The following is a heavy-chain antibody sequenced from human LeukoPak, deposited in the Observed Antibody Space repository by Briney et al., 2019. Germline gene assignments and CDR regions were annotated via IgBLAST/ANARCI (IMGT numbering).Heavy chain of an antibody. J-gene: IGHJ4*02. Sequence: GASVKVSCKASGYTFTNYGISWVRQAPGQGLEWMGWISACNANTNYAQKLQGRVTMTTDTSTSAAYMELRSLRSDDTAVYYCARDGVDYTNQKFEYWGPGTLVTVSS. D-gene: IGHD4-11*01. CDR2: ISACNANT. V-gene: IGHV1-18*01. CDR1: GYTFTNYG. CDR3: ARDGVDYTNQKFEY.